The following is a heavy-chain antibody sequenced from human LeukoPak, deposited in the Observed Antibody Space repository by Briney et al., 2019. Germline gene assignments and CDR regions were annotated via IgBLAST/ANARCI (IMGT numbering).Heavy chain of an antibody. Sequence: SETLSLTCAVSGGSISSSNWWSWVRQPPGKGLEWIGEIYHSGSTNYNPSLKSRVTISVDKSKSQFSLKLSSVTAADTAVYYCARGGYYGSGNDFRFDPWGQGTLVTVSS. CDR3: ARGGYYGSGNDFRFDP. CDR2: IYHSGST. J-gene: IGHJ5*02. V-gene: IGHV4-4*02. CDR1: GGSISSSNW. D-gene: IGHD3-10*01.